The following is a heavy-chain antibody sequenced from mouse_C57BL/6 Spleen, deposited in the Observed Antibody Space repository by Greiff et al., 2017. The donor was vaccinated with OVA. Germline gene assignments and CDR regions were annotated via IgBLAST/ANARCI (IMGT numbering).Heavy chain of an antibody. CDR1: GYTFTSYG. D-gene: IGHD1-1*01. Sequence: QVQLQQSGAELARPGASVKLSCKASGYTFTSYGISWVKQRTGQGLEWIGEIYPRSGNNYYNEKFKGKATLTADKSSSTAYMELRSLTSEDSAVYFCARDLYGSSFDYWGQGTTLTVSS. CDR2: IYPRSGNN. V-gene: IGHV1-81*01. CDR3: ARDLYGSSFDY. J-gene: IGHJ2*01.